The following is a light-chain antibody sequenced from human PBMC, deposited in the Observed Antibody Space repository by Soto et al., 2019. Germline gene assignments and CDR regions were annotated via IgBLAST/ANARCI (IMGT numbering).Light chain of an antibody. Sequence: DIQMTQSPSTLSASIGDRVTITCRATQSISDRLAWYRQKPGKAPTLLIYRASTLESGVSSRFSGSGSGTDFSLTISSLQPDDYATYYCQQSHSSPWTFGQGTKVEVK. V-gene: IGKV1-5*03. CDR1: QSISDR. CDR3: QQSHSSPWT. CDR2: RAS. J-gene: IGKJ1*01.